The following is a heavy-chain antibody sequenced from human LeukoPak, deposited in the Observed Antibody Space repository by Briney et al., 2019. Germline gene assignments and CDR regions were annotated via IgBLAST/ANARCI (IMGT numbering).Heavy chain of an antibody. CDR1: GYSISSGYY. CDR2: MYHSGST. D-gene: IGHD5-12*01. J-gene: IGHJ6*03. CDR3: ARHRLSTTSGXAFXXXXV. V-gene: IGHV4-38-2*01. Sequence: SETLSPTCAVSGYSISSGYYWGWIRQPPGKGLEWIGSMYHSGSTYYNPSLKSRVTISVDTSENQFSLKLTSVPAADTAVYFCARHRLSTTSGXAFXXXXVXXXXXTXTVS.